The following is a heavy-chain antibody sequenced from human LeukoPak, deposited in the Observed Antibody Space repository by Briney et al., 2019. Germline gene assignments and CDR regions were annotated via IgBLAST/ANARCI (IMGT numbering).Heavy chain of an antibody. CDR3: ARVEAYDSSGYYRAEYFQH. CDR1: GGSISSYY. CDR2: IYYSGST. V-gene: IGHV4-59*01. J-gene: IGHJ1*01. D-gene: IGHD3-22*01. Sequence: SETLSLTCTVSGGSISSYYWSWIRQPPGKGLEWIGYIYYSGSTNYNPSLKSRVTISVDTPKNQFSLKLSSVTAADTAMYYCARVEAYDSSGYYRAEYFQHWGQGTLVTVSS.